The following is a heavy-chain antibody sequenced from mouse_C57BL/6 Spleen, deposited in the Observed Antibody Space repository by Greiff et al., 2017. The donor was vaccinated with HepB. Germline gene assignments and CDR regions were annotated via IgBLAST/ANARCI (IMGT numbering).Heavy chain of an antibody. CDR2: ISDGGSYT. D-gene: IGHD2-3*01. Sequence: EVKLVESGGGLVKPGGSLKLSCAASGFTFSSYAMSWVRQTPEKRLEWVATISDGGSYTYYPDNVKGRFTISRDNAKNNLYLQMSHLKSEDTAMYYCARGSVTKDYWGQGTTLTVSS. CDR1: GFTFSSYA. V-gene: IGHV5-4*03. J-gene: IGHJ2*01. CDR3: ARGSVTKDY.